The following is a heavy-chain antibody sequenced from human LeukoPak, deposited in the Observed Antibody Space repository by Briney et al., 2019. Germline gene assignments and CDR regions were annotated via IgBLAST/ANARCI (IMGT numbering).Heavy chain of an antibody. Sequence: GGSLRLSRAASGFTFNNYWFSWVRQPPGKGLEWVANINQDEGHKYSVDSVKGRFTISRDNARNSLYLQMNGLRAEDTAVYYCARFRYIGSDLEVFDSWGQGALVTVSS. J-gene: IGHJ4*02. CDR3: ARFRYIGSDLEVFDS. CDR2: INQDEGHK. V-gene: IGHV3-7*01. D-gene: IGHD5-12*01. CDR1: GFTFNNYW.